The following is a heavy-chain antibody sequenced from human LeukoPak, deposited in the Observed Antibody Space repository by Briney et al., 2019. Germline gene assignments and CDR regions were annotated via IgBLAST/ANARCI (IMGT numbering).Heavy chain of an antibody. Sequence: SETLSLTCIVSGGSISSYYWSWIRRPAGKGLEWIGRIYTSGSTNYNPSLKSRVTMSVDTSKNQFFLKLSSVTAADTAVYYCAGVPAAAGWFDPWGQGTLVTVSS. V-gene: IGHV4-4*07. CDR2: IYTSGST. CDR1: GGSISSYY. J-gene: IGHJ5*02. CDR3: AGVPAAAGWFDP. D-gene: IGHD6-13*01.